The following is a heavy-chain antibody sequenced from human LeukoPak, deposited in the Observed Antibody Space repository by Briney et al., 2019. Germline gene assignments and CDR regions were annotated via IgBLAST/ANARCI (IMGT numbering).Heavy chain of an antibody. D-gene: IGHD6-6*01. CDR2: ISSSGNTI. CDR1: GFTFSSYE. Sequence: GGSLRLSCAASGFTFSSYEMNWVRQAPGKGLEWISYISSSGNTISYADSVKGRFTISRDNAKNSLYLQMNSLRAEDTAVYYCARASSGWGQGTLVTVSP. J-gene: IGHJ4*02. V-gene: IGHV3-48*03. CDR3: ARASSG.